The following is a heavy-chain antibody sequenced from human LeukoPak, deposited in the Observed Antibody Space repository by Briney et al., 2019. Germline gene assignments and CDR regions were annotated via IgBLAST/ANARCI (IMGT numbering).Heavy chain of an antibody. V-gene: IGHV3-30-3*01. Sequence: GGSLRLSCAASGFTFTSYAMHWVRQAPGKRLEWVVVIPYDGTNKYYAAFVKGRVTLTRDNSKNTLDLQMNSLRAEDTAVYYCAREGLQYSGWLYSYYFDYWGQGTLVTVSS. CDR1: GFTFTSYA. CDR3: AREGLQYSGWLYSYYFDY. D-gene: IGHD3-9*01. CDR2: IPYDGTNK. J-gene: IGHJ4*02.